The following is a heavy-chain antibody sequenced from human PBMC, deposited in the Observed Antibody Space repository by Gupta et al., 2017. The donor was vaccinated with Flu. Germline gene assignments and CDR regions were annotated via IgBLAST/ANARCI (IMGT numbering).Heavy chain of an antibody. V-gene: IGHV3-15*01. J-gene: IGHJ4*02. CDR3: TTSTFWSGYLDY. CDR2: IKSKTDGGTT. Sequence: MSWVRQAPGKGLEWVGRIKSKTDGGTTDYAAPVKGRFTISRDDSKKTLYLQMKRLKXEXTAVYYXTTSTFWSGYLDYWGQGTLVTVSS. D-gene: IGHD3-3*01.